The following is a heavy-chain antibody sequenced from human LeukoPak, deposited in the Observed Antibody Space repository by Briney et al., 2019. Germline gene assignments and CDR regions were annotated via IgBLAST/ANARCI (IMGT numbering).Heavy chain of an antibody. Sequence: SVKVSCKASGYTFTSYGISWVRQAPGQGLEWMGWISAYNGNTNYAQKLQGRVTMTTDTSTNTAYMDLRSLRSDDTAVYYCARAGGTTVTTSNDYWGQGTLVTVSS. J-gene: IGHJ4*02. V-gene: IGHV1-18*01. CDR2: ISAYNGNT. CDR1: GYTFTSYG. D-gene: IGHD4-17*01. CDR3: ARAGGTTVTTSNDY.